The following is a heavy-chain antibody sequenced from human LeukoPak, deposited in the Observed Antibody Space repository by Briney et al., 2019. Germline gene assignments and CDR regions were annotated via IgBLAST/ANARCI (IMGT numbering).Heavy chain of an antibody. CDR3: VRKLTGTTFFDY. V-gene: IGHV3-48*03. CDR1: GFTFSSYD. J-gene: IGHJ4*02. D-gene: IGHD1-1*01. Sequence: GGSLRLSCAASGFTFSSYDLNWVRQAPGKGLEWVSYIVGNGITIYYADSVKGRFTISRDNAKNSLYLQMNSLGAEDTAVYYCVRKLTGTTFFDYWGQGTLVTVSS. CDR2: IVGNGITI.